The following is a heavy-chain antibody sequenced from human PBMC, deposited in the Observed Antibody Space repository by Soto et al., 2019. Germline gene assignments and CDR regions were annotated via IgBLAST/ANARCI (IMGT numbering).Heavy chain of an antibody. D-gene: IGHD3-10*01. V-gene: IGHV4-39*01. CDR3: ATQEFLASRPSERAKYYYGSGSPGVDY. CDR2: IYYSGST. Sequence: QLQLQESGPGLVKPSETLSLTCTVSGGSISSSSYYWGWIRQPPGKGLEWIGSIYYSGSTYYNPSLKSRVTISVDTSKNQFSLKLSSVTAADTAVYYCATQEFLASRPSERAKYYYGSGSPGVDYWGQGTLVTVSS. J-gene: IGHJ4*02. CDR1: GGSISSSSYY.